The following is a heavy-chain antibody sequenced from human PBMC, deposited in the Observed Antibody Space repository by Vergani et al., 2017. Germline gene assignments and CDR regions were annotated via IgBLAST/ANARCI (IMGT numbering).Heavy chain of an antibody. Sequence: QVQLQESGPGLLRPSETLSLTCRVSGVSITGGNYWGWVRQSPVSGLEWLGSVFHLGTLYYNPSLQSRVTISMDANKHFSLKLTSVTAADTAVYFCVRDFHSRGPFDVWGQGSLVTVAS. CDR2: VFHLGTL. J-gene: IGHJ4*02. CDR1: GVSITGGNY. D-gene: IGHD3/OR15-3a*01. V-gene: IGHV4-38-2*02. CDR3: VRDFHSRGPFDV.